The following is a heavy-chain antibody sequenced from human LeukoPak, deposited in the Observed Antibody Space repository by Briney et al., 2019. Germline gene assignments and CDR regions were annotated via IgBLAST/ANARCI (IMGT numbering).Heavy chain of an antibody. J-gene: IGHJ4*02. D-gene: IGHD3-22*01. V-gene: IGHV3-30-3*01. CDR2: ISYDGSNK. CDR3: AREEGIDGSGYYYVLGY. Sequence: GGSLRLSCAASGFTFSSYALHWVRQAPGKGLEWVALISYDGSNKYYTDSVKGRFTISRDNAKNSLYLQMNSLRAEDTAVYYCAREEGIDGSGYYYVLGYWGQGTLVTVSS. CDR1: GFTFSSYA.